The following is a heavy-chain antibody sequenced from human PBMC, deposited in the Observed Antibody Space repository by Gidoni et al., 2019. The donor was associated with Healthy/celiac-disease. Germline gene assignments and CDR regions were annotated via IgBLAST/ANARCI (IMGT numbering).Heavy chain of an antibody. Sequence: QVTLRESGPALLKPTQTLTLTCTFSGFSLSTSGMCVSWIRQPPGKALEWLALIDWDDDKYYSTSLKTRLTIPKDTSKNQVVLTMTNMDPVDTATYYCARTYYYDSSGDDAFDIWGQGTMVTVSS. CDR2: IDWDDDK. J-gene: IGHJ3*02. CDR3: ARTYYYDSSGDDAFDI. D-gene: IGHD3-22*01. CDR1: GFSLSTSGMC. V-gene: IGHV2-70*01.